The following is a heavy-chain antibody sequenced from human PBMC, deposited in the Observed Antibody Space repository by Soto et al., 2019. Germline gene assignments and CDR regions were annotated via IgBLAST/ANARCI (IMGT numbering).Heavy chain of an antibody. V-gene: IGHV3-23*01. CDR1: GFSFGKFA. Sequence: TGRSLRPSCAASGFSFGKFAINWVRQAPGKGREWVSHTMGRGDTTYYANSGKGRSTISTDNSKNTVYLQPSSLRAEDTAVYYCAKDSLQGGNRGNYFDYWGKGNLVTV. CDR2: TMGRGDTT. CDR3: AKDSLQGGNRGNYFDY. D-gene: IGHD5-18*01. J-gene: IGHJ4*02.